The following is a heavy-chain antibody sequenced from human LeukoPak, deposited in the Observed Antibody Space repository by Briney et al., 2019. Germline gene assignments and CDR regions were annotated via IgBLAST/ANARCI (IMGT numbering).Heavy chain of an antibody. J-gene: IGHJ6*03. CDR2: ISGSGGST. Sequence: GGSLRLSCAASGFTFSSYAMSWVRQAPGKGLEWVSAISGSGGSTYYADSVKGRFTISRDNSKNTLYLQMNSLRAEDTAVYYCAKDVYDFWSDRGYMDVWGKGTTVTVSS. D-gene: IGHD3-3*01. V-gene: IGHV3-23*01. CDR3: AKDVYDFWSDRGYMDV. CDR1: GFTFSSYA.